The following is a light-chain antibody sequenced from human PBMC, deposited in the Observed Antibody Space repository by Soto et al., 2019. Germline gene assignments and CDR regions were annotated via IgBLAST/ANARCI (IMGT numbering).Light chain of an antibody. J-gene: IGLJ3*02. CDR2: RNN. Sequence: QSVLTQPPSASGPPGQRVTISCSGSRSNIADNTVNWYQQLPGTAPKLLIYRNNQRPSGVPDRFSGSKSGTSASLAISGLQSEDEADYYCASWDDILKGPLFGGGTKLTVL. CDR3: ASWDDILKGPL. CDR1: RSNIADNT. V-gene: IGLV1-44*01.